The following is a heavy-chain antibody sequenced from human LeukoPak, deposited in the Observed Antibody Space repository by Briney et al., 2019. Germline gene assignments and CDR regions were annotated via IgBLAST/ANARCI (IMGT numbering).Heavy chain of an antibody. CDR3: ARGDMTTTPLGL. CDR2: INSDGSNT. J-gene: IGHJ2*01. CDR1: GFTFNSYW. D-gene: IGHD4-11*01. V-gene: IGHV3-74*01. Sequence: PGGSLRLSCAASGFTFNSYWMHWVRQAPGKGLVWVSRINSDGSNTIYADSVRGRFTISRDNAKNTLYLQMNSLRAEDTAVYYCARGDMTTTPLGLWGRGTLVTVSS.